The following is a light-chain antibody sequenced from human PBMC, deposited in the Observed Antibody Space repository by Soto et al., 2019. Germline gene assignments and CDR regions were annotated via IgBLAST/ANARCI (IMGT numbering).Light chain of an antibody. CDR3: CSFAGSSTYV. CDR1: SRDVGSYNL. Sequence: QSVLTQPASVSGSPGKSITISCTGTSRDVGSYNLVSWYQQHPGNAPKLIIYEGTKRPSGVSYRFSGSKSGNTASLTISGLQEEDEGDYHCCSFAGSSTYVFGTGTQLTVL. V-gene: IGLV2-23*01. CDR2: EGT. J-gene: IGLJ1*01.